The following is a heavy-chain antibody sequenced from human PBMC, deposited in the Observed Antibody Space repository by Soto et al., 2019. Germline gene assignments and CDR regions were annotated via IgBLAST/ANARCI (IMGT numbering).Heavy chain of an antibody. V-gene: IGHV1-69*13. CDR3: ARGPPSSSWYDGWFDP. CDR1: GGTFSIYA. D-gene: IGHD6-13*01. CDR2: ISPIFGQA. J-gene: IGHJ5*02. Sequence: ASVKVSCKASGGTFSIYAISWVRQAPGQGLEWMGGISPIFGQANYAQKFQGRVTINADESTSTAYMELSSLRSEDTAVYYCARGPPSSSWYDGWFDPWGQGTPVTVSS.